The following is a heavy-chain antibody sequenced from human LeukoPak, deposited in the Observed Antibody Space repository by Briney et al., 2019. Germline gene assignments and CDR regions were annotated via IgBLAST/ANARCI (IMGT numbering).Heavy chain of an antibody. CDR3: ARDNYYYGMDV. V-gene: IGHV4-59*01. Sequence: SETLSLTCTVSGGSISSYYWSWIRQPPGKGLEWIGYIYYSGSTNYNPSLKSRVTISVDTSKNQFSLKLSSVTAADTAVYYCARDNYYYGMDVWGQGTTVTVSS. J-gene: IGHJ6*02. CDR1: GGSISSYY. CDR2: IYYSGST.